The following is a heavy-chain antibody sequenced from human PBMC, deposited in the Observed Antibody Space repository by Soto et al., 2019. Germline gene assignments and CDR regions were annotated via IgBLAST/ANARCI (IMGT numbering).Heavy chain of an antibody. CDR2: FDPEDGET. V-gene: IGHV1-24*01. CDR3: ATSSHTYYDFWSGYYPEALFDY. J-gene: IGHJ4*02. D-gene: IGHD3-3*01. Sequence: ASVKVSCKVSGYTLTELSMHWVRQAPGKGLEWMGGFDPEDGETIYAQKFQGRVTMTEDTSTDTAYMELSSLRSEDTAVYYCATSSHTYYDFWSGYYPEALFDYWGQGTLVTVSS. CDR1: GYTLTELS.